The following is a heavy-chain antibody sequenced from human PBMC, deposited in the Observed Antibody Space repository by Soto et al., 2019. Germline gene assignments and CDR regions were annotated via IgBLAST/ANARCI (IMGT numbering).Heavy chain of an antibody. CDR2: IIPIFGTA. D-gene: IGHD6-19*01. Sequence: ASVKVSCKASGGTFSSYAISWVRQAPGQGLEWMGGIIPIFGTANYAQKFQGRVTITADESTSTAYMELSSLRSEDTAVYYCARGASVAGFFPPFDYWGQGTLVTVSS. V-gene: IGHV1-69*13. CDR1: GGTFSSYA. J-gene: IGHJ4*02. CDR3: ARGASVAGFFPPFDY.